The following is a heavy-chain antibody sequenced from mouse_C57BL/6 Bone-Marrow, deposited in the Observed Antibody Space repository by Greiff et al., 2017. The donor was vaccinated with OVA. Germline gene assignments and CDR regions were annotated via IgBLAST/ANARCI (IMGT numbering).Heavy chain of an antibody. CDR3: ARLGGNYEYFDV. J-gene: IGHJ1*03. D-gene: IGHD2-1*01. CDR1: GYTFTDYN. CDR2: INPNNGGT. Sequence: EVQLQQSGPELVKPGASVKIPCKASGYTFTDYNMDWVKQSHGKSLEWIGDINPNNGGTIYNQKFKGKATLTVDKSSSTAYMELRSLTSEDTAVYYCARLGGNYEYFDVWGTGTTVTVSS. V-gene: IGHV1-18*01.